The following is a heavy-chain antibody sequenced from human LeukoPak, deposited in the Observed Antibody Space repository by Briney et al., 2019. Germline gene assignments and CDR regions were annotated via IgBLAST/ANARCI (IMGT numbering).Heavy chain of an antibody. CDR2: VYPGDSVT. CDR1: GYIFANYW. J-gene: IGHJ4*02. CDR3: VRFAYGSDFFPGHY. D-gene: IGHD6-19*01. Sequence: GESLKISCKGSGYIFANYWIGWVRQMPGKGLEWMGIVYPGDSVTRYSPSFQGQVTISADRPITTAYLQWGSLKASDTAMYYCVRFAYGSDFFPGHYWGQGTRVTVSS. V-gene: IGHV5-51*01.